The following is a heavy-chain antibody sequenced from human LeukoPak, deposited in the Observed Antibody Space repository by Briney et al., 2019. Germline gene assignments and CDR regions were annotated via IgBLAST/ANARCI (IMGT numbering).Heavy chain of an antibody. D-gene: IGHD6-13*01. J-gene: IGHJ5*02. V-gene: IGHV3-66*01. Sequence: GGATYYADSMGGRFTISRDNSKNTLYLQMNSLRAEDTSVYYCARVQKGIAAAGTGGGWFEPWGQGTLVTVS. CDR3: ARVQKGIAAAGTGGGWFEP. CDR2: GGAT.